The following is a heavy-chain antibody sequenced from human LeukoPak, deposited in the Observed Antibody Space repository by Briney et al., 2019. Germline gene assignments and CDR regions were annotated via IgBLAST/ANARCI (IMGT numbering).Heavy chain of an antibody. CDR2: IESDGSIT. J-gene: IGHJ4*02. Sequence: GGSLRLSCAASGFTFSNYWMHWVRQSPGKGLVWVARIESDGSITNYADSVKGRFTISRDNAKNTLYLQMNSLRAEDTAVYYCASRRGGIVGDYWGQGTLVTVSS. D-gene: IGHD2-15*01. V-gene: IGHV3-74*01. CDR1: GFTFSNYW. CDR3: ASRRGGIVGDY.